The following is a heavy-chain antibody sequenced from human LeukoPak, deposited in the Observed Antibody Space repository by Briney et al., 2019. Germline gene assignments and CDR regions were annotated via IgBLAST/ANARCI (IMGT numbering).Heavy chain of an antibody. CDR1: GGSISSSSYY. Sequence: PSETLSLTCSVSGGSISSSSYYWGWIRQPPGKGLEWIGSMYYSGSTYYKPSLKSRVTISVDTSKNQLSLKLSSVTAADTAVYYCARQRGYDYIWGSYRADFDYWGQGTLVTVSS. CDR3: ARQRGYDYIWGSYRADFDY. J-gene: IGHJ4*02. V-gene: IGHV4-39*01. D-gene: IGHD3-16*02. CDR2: MYYSGST.